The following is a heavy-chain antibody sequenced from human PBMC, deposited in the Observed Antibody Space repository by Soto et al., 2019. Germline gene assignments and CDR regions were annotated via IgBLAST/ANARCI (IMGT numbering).Heavy chain of an antibody. V-gene: IGHV1-3*03. J-gene: IGHJ4*02. D-gene: IGHD3-3*01. Sequence: ASLKVYCKTSGYTFSVDVGDWVRQAPGQGLGWMEWINSGNGNTKYSEEFQGRVTITRDTSASTAYMELNSLTSEDTAVYYCARGLTIFGVVIGYWGQGTLVTVSS. CDR3: ARGLTIFGVVIGY. CDR1: GYTFSVDV. CDR2: INSGNGNT.